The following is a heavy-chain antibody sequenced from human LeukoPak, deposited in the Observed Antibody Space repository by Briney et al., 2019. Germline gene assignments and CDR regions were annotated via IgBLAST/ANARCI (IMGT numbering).Heavy chain of an antibody. V-gene: IGHV4-59*01. CDR3: GRYRSAGTEGIGIDY. J-gene: IGHJ4*02. Sequence: SETLSLTCTVSGASISNYYWSWIRQPPGKGLEWIGYMYYSGDTNYNPSLKSRVTISVDTSKNQFSLKLTSVTAADTAVYHCGRYRSAGTEGIGIDYWGQGILVTVSS. CDR1: GASISNYY. D-gene: IGHD1-7*01. CDR2: MYYSGDT.